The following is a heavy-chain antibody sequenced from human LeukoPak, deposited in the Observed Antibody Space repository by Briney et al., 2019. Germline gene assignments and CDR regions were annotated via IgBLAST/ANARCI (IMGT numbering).Heavy chain of an antibody. Sequence: SETLSLTCAVSGYSISSGYYWGWIRQPPGKGLEWIGSIYDSGSTYYNPPLKSRVTISVDTSKNQFSLKLSSVTAADTAVYYCARVRYYYGSGTVRFDAFDIWGQGTMVTVSS. V-gene: IGHV4-38-2*01. D-gene: IGHD3-10*01. CDR3: ARVRYYYGSGTVRFDAFDI. CDR2: IYDSGST. J-gene: IGHJ3*02. CDR1: GYSISSGYY.